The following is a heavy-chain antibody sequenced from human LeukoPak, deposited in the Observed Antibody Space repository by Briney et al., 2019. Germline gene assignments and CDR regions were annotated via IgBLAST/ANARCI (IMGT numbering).Heavy chain of an antibody. CDR2: IIPIFGTA. Sequence: SVKVSCKASGGTFSSYAISWVRQAPGQGLEWMGGIIPIFGTANYAQKFQGRVTITVDESTSTAYMELSSLRSEDTAVYYCASLGYSYGPTLYGMDVWGKGTTVTVSS. J-gene: IGHJ6*04. D-gene: IGHD5-18*01. V-gene: IGHV1-69*13. CDR3: ASLGYSYGPTLYGMDV. CDR1: GGTFSSYA.